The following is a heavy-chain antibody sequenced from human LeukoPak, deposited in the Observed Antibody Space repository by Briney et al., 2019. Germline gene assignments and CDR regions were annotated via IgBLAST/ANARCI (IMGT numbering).Heavy chain of an antibody. J-gene: IGHJ5*02. CDR1: GCSISNGYQ. D-gene: IGHD2-2*01. CDR3: ARDPRWLTPDCTSTSCYENYFDP. V-gene: IGHV4-38-2*02. Sequence: SETLSLTCAVSGCSISNGYQWAWIRQPPGKTLEWIGSIYHSGSAHYNPSLKRRVTLSVDTSNNHFSLRLSSVTAADTAVYYCARDPRWLTPDCTSTSCYENYFDPWGQGTLVTVSS. CDR2: IYHSGSA.